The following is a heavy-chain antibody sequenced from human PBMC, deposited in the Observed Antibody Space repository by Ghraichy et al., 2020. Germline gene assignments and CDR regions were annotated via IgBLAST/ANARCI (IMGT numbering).Heavy chain of an antibody. CDR2: IGTAGDT. D-gene: IGHD2-2*01. J-gene: IGHJ6*02. V-gene: IGHV3-13*01. CDR3: AEEGGCSSTNCYDGMDV. Sequence: GGSLRLSCAASGFTFSTYDMHWVRQATGKGLEWVSAIGTAGDTFYAGSVKGRFTISRENGKSSLYLQMNSLRAGDTAVYYCAEEGGCSSTNCYDGMDVWGQGTTVTVSS. CDR1: GFTFSTYD.